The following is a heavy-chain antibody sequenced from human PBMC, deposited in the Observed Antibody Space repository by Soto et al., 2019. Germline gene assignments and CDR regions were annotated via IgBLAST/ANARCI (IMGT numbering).Heavy chain of an antibody. CDR1: GGSISSSSYY. CDR3: ARRDGDYATFDY. J-gene: IGHJ4*02. V-gene: IGHV4-39*01. CDR2: IYYSGST. D-gene: IGHD4-17*01. Sequence: SETLSLTCTVSGGSISSSSYYWGWIRQPPGKGLEWIGSIYYSGSTYYNPSLKSRVTISVDTSKNQFSLKLSSVTAADTAVYYCARRDGDYATFDYWGQGTLVTVSS.